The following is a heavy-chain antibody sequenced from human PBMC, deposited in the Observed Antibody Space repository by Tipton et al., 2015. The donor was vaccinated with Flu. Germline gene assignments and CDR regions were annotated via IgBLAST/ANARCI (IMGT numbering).Heavy chain of an antibody. CDR2: IYYSGST. CDR3: AREHQGVISGGEEY. CDR1: GGSISSSSYY. J-gene: IGHJ4*02. D-gene: IGHD3-10*01. Sequence: TLSLTCTVSGGSISSSSYYWGWIRQPPGKGLEWIGSIYYSGSTYYNPSLKSRVTISVDTSKNQFSLKLGSVTAADTAVYYCAREHQGVISGGEEYWGQGTLVTVSS. V-gene: IGHV4-39*07.